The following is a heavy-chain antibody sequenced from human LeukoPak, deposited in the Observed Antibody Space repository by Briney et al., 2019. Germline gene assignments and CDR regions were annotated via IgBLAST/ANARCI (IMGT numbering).Heavy chain of an antibody. Sequence: PGRSLRLSCAASGFTFSSYGMHWVRQAPGKGLEWVAVISYDGSNKYYADSVKGRFTISRDNSKNTLYLQMNSLRAEDTAVYYCAKERASRDDYWGQGTLVTVSS. V-gene: IGHV3-30*18. CDR2: ISYDGSNK. CDR1: GFTFSSYG. J-gene: IGHJ4*02. CDR3: AKERASRDDY.